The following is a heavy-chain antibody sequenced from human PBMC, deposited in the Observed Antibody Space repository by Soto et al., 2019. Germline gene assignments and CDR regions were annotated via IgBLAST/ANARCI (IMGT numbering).Heavy chain of an antibody. Sequence: SVKVSCKASGGTFSSYTISWVRQAPGQGLEWMGRIIPILGIANYAQKFQGRVTITADKSTRTAYLELSSLRSEDTAVYFCAREKAYYYDSSGSPPPAYFDYWGQGTLVTVS. CDR3: AREKAYYYDSSGSPPPAYFDY. D-gene: IGHD3-22*01. CDR1: GGTFSSYT. J-gene: IGHJ4*02. CDR2: IIPILGIA. V-gene: IGHV1-69*04.